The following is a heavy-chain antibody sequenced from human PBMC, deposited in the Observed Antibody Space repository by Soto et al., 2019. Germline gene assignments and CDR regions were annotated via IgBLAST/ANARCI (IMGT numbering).Heavy chain of an antibody. CDR3: ARYNAASGTYYFDY. D-gene: IGHD6-13*01. V-gene: IGHV4-59*12. Sequence: PSETLSLTCTVSGGSISSYYRSWIRQPPGKGLEWIGEINHRGSANYNPSLKSRVTMSLDISKSQFSLRLTSVTAADTAVYFCARYNAASGTYYFDYWGRGALVTVSS. J-gene: IGHJ4*02. CDR2: INHRGSA. CDR1: GGSISSYY.